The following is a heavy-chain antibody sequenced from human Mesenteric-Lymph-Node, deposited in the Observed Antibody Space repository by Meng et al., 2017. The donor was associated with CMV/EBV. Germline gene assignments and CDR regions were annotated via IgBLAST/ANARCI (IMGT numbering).Heavy chain of an antibody. CDR2: IYSGGST. CDR1: GFTVSSHY. D-gene: IGHD3-22*01. V-gene: IGHV3-53*01. J-gene: IGHJ3*02. Sequence: GESLKISCAASGFTVSSHYMSWVRQAPGKGLEWVSVIYSGGSTYYADSVKGRFTISRDNSKNTLYLQMNSLRAEDTAVYYCAQSGGYYYDSSGYHSDAFDIWGQGTMVTVSS. CDR3: AQSGGYYYDSSGYHSDAFDI.